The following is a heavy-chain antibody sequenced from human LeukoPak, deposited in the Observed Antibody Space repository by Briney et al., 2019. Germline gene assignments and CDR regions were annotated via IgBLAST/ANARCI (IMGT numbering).Heavy chain of an antibody. J-gene: IGHJ5*02. V-gene: IGHV3-20*04. D-gene: IGHD1-26*01. CDR1: GFIFDDHG. CDR3: ARRIVGATNWFDP. CDR2: INWNGGST. Sequence: GWSLRLSCAASGFIFDDHGMSWVRQAPGKGLEWVSGINWNGGSTGYADSVKGRFIISRDNAKNSLYLQMNSLRAEDTALYYCARRIVGATNWFDPWGQGTLVTVSS.